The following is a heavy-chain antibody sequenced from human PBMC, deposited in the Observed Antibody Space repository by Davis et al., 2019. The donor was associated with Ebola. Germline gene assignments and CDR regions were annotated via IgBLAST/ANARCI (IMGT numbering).Heavy chain of an antibody. V-gene: IGHV1-18*04. CDR2: ISAYNGNT. D-gene: IGHD6-13*01. CDR3: ARVVAAPNWFDP. J-gene: IGHJ5*02. Sequence: ASVQVSCKTSGYNFTNYGISSVRQAPGQGLEWMGWISAYNGNTNYAQKLQGRVTMTTDTSTSTAYMELRSLRSDDTAVYYCARVVAAPNWFDPWGQGTLVTVSS. CDR1: GYNFTNYG.